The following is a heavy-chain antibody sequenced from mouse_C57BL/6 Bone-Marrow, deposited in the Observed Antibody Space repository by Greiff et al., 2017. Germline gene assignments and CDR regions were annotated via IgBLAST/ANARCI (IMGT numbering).Heavy chain of an antibody. CDR2: IWSGGST. Sequence: VQLQQSGPGLVQPSQSLSITCTVSGFSLTSYGVHWVRQSPGKGLEWLGVIWSGGSTDYNAAFISGLSISKDNSKSQVFFKMHSLQADDTAIYYCARFYYVHWYFDVWGTGTTVTVSS. CDR3: ARFYYVHWYFDV. V-gene: IGHV2-2*01. J-gene: IGHJ1*03. D-gene: IGHD2-1*01. CDR1: GFSLTSYG.